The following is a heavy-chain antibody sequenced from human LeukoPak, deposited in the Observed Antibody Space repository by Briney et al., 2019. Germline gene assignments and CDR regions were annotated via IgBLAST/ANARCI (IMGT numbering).Heavy chain of an antibody. CDR2: ISGSGGST. CDR3: AKGMVRGVILKGFDY. J-gene: IGHJ4*02. CDR1: GFTFSSYA. V-gene: IGHV3-23*01. Sequence: GGSLRLSCAASGFTFSSYAMSWVRQAPGKGLEWVSAISGSGGSTYYADSVKGRFTISRDNSKNTLYLQMNSLRAEDTAVYYCAKGMVRGVILKGFDYWGQGTLVTVSS. D-gene: IGHD3-10*01.